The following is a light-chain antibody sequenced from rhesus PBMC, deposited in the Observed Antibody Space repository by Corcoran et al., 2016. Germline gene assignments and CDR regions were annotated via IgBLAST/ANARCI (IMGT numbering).Light chain of an antibody. CDR1: TGAVTSGNY. V-gene: IGLV7-76*01. Sequence: QAVVTQEPSMTVSPGGTVTLTCGSSTGAVTSGNYPAWFQQKPGQVPRGLIYTSNTRHSWTPARFSGSLTGGKAALTLSGAQVEDDADYYCSLYFSGAIYIFGGGTRLTVL. CDR2: TSN. J-gene: IGLJ1*01. CDR3: SLYFSGAIYI.